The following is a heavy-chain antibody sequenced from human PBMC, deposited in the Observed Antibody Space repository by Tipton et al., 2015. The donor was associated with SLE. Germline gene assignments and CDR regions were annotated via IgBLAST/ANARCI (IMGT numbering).Heavy chain of an antibody. D-gene: IGHD3-16*02. CDR1: GGPFSGYY. Sequence: TLSLTCTVYGGPFSGYYWSWIRQPPGKGLEWIAEIYHTGPTNYNPSLKGRLTISVDESKNQFSLKLSSVTAADTAVYYCARDTSYRLDYWGQGTLVTVSS. CDR2: IYHTGPT. J-gene: IGHJ4*02. CDR3: ARDTSYRLDY. V-gene: IGHV4-34*01.